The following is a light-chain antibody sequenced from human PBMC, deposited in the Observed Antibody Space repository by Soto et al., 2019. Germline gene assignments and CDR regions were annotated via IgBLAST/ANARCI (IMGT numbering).Light chain of an antibody. CDR1: SSDVGGYNY. CDR3: SSYTTSNTRQIV. CDR2: DVS. Sequence: QSALTQHASVSESPGHSITISCTGTSSDVGGYNYVSWYQHHPGKAPKLIIFDVSNRPSGVSNPFSGSKSGNTASLTISGLQPEDEADYYCSSYTTSNTRQIVFGTGTKVTVL. J-gene: IGLJ1*01. V-gene: IGLV2-14*03.